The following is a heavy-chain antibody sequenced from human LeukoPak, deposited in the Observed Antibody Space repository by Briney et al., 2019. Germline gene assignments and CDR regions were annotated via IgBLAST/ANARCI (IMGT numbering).Heavy chain of an antibody. CDR1: GDSVSIYY. CDR3: ARAGNNWSFDY. V-gene: IGHV4-59*02. D-gene: IGHD1-1*01. CDR2: IYYRGNI. Sequence: PSETLSLTCTVSGDSVSIYYWSWIRQPPGKGLEWIGYIYYRGNINYNPSLKSRVTMAVDTSKNQFSLKVSSVTAADTAVYYCARAGNNWSFDYWGQGTLVTVSS. J-gene: IGHJ4*02.